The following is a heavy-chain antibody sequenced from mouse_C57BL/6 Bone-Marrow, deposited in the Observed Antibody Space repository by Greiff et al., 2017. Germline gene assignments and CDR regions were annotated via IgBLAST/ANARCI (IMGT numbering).Heavy chain of an antibody. D-gene: IGHD1-1*01. Sequence: VQLQQPGAELVRPGTSVKLSCKASGYTFTSYWMHWVKQRPGQGLEWIGVIDPSDSYTNYNQKFKGKATLTVDTSSSTAYMQLSSLTSEDSAGYYCARDYYGSSYDYWGQGTTLTVSS. J-gene: IGHJ2*01. CDR2: IDPSDSYT. CDR3: ARDYYGSSYDY. V-gene: IGHV1-59*01. CDR1: GYTFTSYW.